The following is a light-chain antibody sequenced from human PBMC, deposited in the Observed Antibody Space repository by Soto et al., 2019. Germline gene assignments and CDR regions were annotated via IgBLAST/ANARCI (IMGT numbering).Light chain of an antibody. Sequence: QSVLTQPPSASGSPGQSVTISCTGTSSDVGGYNYVSWYQQHPGKAPKFMIYEVSKRPSGVPDRFSGSKSGNTASLTVYGLQAEDEDDYYCSSYAGSKNLVFGGGTKLTVL. V-gene: IGLV2-8*01. CDR3: SSYAGSKNLV. J-gene: IGLJ3*02. CDR1: SSDVGGYNY. CDR2: EVS.